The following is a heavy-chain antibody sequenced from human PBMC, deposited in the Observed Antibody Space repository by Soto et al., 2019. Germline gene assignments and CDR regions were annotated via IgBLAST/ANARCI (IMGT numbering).Heavy chain of an antibody. V-gene: IGHV3-30-3*01. CDR1: GFTFSSYA. CDR3: ARDSGYDYRGYDYVWGIDY. Sequence: QVQLVESGGGVVQPGRSLRLSCAASGFTFSSYAMHWVRQAPGKGLEWVAVISYDGSNKYYADSVKGRFTISRDNSKKTLYLQMDSLRAEDTAVYYCARDSGYDYRGYDYVWGIDYWGQGTLVTVSS. J-gene: IGHJ4*02. CDR2: ISYDGSNK. D-gene: IGHD3-16*01.